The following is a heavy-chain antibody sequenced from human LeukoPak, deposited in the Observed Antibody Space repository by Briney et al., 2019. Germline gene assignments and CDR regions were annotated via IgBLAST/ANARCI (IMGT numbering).Heavy chain of an antibody. CDR1: GFTFSSYS. J-gene: IGHJ6*03. CDR2: ISSSSSTI. V-gene: IGHV3-48*01. Sequence: GGSLRLSCAASGFTFSSYSMNWVRQAPGKGLEWVSYISSSSSTIYYADSVKGRFTISRDNSKYTAYLQMSSLTTDDTGVYYCAKDQVPMDVWGKGTTVTVSS. CDR3: AKDQVPMDV.